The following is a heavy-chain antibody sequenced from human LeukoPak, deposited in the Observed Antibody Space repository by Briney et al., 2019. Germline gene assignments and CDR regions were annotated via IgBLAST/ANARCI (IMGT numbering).Heavy chain of an antibody. V-gene: IGHV3-64*01. CDR3: ARGRQGAKTRYFDL. Sequence: GGSLRLSCAASGIIFSNYATHWVRQGPGKGLECISTISSDGGSTYYANSVKGRFTISRDNSKNTLYLQMGSLRAEDMAAYYCARGRQGAKTRYFDLWGRGTRVTVSS. CDR2: ISSDGGST. CDR1: GIIFSNYA. J-gene: IGHJ2*01. D-gene: IGHD1-26*01.